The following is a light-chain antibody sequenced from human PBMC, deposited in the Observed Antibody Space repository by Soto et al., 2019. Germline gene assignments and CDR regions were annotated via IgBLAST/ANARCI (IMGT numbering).Light chain of an antibody. J-gene: IGKJ3*01. V-gene: IGKV3-15*01. CDR1: QSVGRN. Sequence: EIVMTQSLATLSVSPGERATLSCRASQSVGRNLAWYQQKAGQGPRLLIYAASTRATGIPARFSGSGSGTEFALTISSLQSEDFAVYFCQQYKIWPQFTFGPGTTVDIK. CDR2: AAS. CDR3: QQYKIWPQFT.